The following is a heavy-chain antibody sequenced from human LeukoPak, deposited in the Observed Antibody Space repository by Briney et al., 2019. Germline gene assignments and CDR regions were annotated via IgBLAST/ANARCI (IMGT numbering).Heavy chain of an antibody. Sequence: GGSLRLSCAASGSTFSSYEMNWVRQAPGKGLEWVSYISSSGSTIYYADSVKGRFTISRDNAKNSLYLQMNSLRAEETAVYYCARDYGGKVEYFDYWGQGTLVTVSS. V-gene: IGHV3-48*03. D-gene: IGHD4-23*01. CDR1: GSTFSSYE. CDR2: ISSSGSTI. CDR3: ARDYGGKVEYFDY. J-gene: IGHJ4*02.